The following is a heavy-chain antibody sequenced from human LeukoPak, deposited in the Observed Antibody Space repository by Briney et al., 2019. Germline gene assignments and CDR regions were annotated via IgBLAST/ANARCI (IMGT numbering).Heavy chain of an antibody. CDR1: GGSISSSSYY. V-gene: IGHV4-39*01. J-gene: IGHJ4*02. CDR3: ARLRGYSSGWSDY. Sequence: PSETLSLTCTVSGGSISSSSYYWGWIRQTPGKGLEWIGSIYYSGSTYYNPSLQSRVTISVDTAKNQFSLKLSSVTAADTAVYYCARLRGYSSGWSDYWGQGTLVTVSS. CDR2: IYYSGST. D-gene: IGHD6-19*01.